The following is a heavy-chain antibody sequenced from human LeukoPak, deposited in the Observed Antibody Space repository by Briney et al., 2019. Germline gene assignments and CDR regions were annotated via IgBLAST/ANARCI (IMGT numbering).Heavy chain of an antibody. CDR2: IKQDGSEK. D-gene: IGHD2-15*01. J-gene: IGHJ3*02. CDR3: ARIGYCSGGSCWDAFDI. V-gene: IGHV3-7*01. Sequence: GSLRLSCAASGFTFSSYWMSWVRQAPGKGLGWVANIKQDGSEKYYVDSVKGRFTISRDNAKNSLYLQMNSLGAEDTAVYYCARIGYCSGGSCWDAFDIWGQGTMVTVSS. CDR1: GFTFSSYW.